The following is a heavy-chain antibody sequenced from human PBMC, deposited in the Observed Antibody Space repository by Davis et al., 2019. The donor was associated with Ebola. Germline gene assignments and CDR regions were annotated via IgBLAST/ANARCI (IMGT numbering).Heavy chain of an antibody. CDR1: GGSISNYY. D-gene: IGHD4-17*01. V-gene: IGHV4-59*08. J-gene: IGHJ6*04. CDR2: INYSGST. CDR3: ARLYGDEIYYYYGMDV. Sequence: SETLSLTCTVSGGSISNYYWSWIRQPPGKGLQWIGYINYSGSTNYNPSLKSRVTISVDTSKNQFSLKLSSVTAADTAVYYCARLYGDEIYYYYGMDVWGKGTTVTVSS.